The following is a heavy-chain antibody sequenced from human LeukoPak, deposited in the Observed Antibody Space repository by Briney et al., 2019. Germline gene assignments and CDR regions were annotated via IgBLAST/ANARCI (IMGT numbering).Heavy chain of an antibody. CDR3: NLATIFSPDDAFDI. CDR2: IYHSGST. D-gene: IGHD3-9*01. J-gene: IGHJ3*02. CDR1: GYSISSGYY. Sequence: SETLSLTCAVSGYSISSGYYWGWIRQPPGKGLEWIGSIYHSGSTYYNPSLKSRVTISVDTSKNQFSLKLSSVTAADTAVYYCNLATIFSPDDAFDIWGQGTMVSVSS. V-gene: IGHV4-38-2*01.